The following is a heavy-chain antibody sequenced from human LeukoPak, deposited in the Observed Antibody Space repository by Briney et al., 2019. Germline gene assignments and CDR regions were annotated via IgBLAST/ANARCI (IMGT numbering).Heavy chain of an antibody. CDR3: ARVRISKGPYYDPTGRTAPNYMDV. CDR2: IKQDGSEK. V-gene: IGHV3-7*01. CDR1: GFTSSSYW. J-gene: IGHJ6*03. D-gene: IGHD3-3*01. Sequence: GGSLRLSCAASGFTSSSYWMSWVRQAPGKGLEWVANIKQDGSEKYYVDSVKGRFTISRDNAKNSLYLQMNSLRAGDTAVYYCARVRISKGPYYDPTGRTAPNYMDVWGKGTTVTVSS.